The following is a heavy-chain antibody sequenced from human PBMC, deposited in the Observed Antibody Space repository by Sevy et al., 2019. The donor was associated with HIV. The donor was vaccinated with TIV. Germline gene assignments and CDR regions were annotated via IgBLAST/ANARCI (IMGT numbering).Heavy chain of an antibody. D-gene: IGHD3-10*01. CDR2: IYYNGST. Sequence: SETLSLTCTVSGGSFSSYYWSWIRQPPGKGLEWIGYIYYNGSTNSNPSLKSRVTISAHTSKNQFSLKLNSVTAADTAVYYCGRGKVLFDYWGQGTLVTVSS. CDR3: GRGKVLFDY. J-gene: IGHJ4*02. CDR1: GGSFSSYY. V-gene: IGHV4-59*01.